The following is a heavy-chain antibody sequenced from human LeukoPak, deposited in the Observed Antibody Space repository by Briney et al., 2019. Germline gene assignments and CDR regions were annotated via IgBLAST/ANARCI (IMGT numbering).Heavy chain of an antibody. D-gene: IGHD2-15*01. CDR3: ARAGGYCSGGSCYNY. CDR1: GGTFSSYA. V-gene: IGHV1-69*06. J-gene: IGHJ4*02. Sequence: SSVKVSCKASGGTFSSYAISWVRQAPGQGLEWMGGIIPIFGTANYAQKFQGRVTITADKSTSTAYMELSSLRSEDTAVYYCARAGGYCSGGSCYNYWGQGTLVTVSS. CDR2: IIPIFGTA.